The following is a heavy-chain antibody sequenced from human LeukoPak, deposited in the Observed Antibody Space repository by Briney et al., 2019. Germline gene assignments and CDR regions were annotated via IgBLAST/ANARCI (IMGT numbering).Heavy chain of an antibody. CDR2: IRSKAYGGTT. V-gene: IGHV3-49*03. D-gene: IGHD3-10*01. J-gene: IGHJ4*02. CDR3: TTDLGTYYHGSQRLIPIDY. Sequence: GGSLRLSCTASGFTFGDYAMSWFRQAPGKGLEWVGFIRSKAYGGTTEYAASVKGRFTISRDDSKSAVYLQMNSLKIEDTAVYYCTTDLGTYYHGSQRLIPIDYWGQGTLVTVSS. CDR1: GFTFGDYA.